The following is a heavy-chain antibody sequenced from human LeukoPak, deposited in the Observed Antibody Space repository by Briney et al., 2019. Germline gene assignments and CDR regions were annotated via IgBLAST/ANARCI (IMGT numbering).Heavy chain of an antibody. J-gene: IGHJ4*02. CDR2: IYPGDSDT. V-gene: IGHV5-51*01. D-gene: IGHD3-22*01. CDR1: GYSFTSYW. Sequence: GESLKISCKCSGYSFTSYWIGWVRQMPGKGLEWMGIIYPGDSDTRYSPSFQGQVTISADKSISTAYLQWSSLKASDTAMYYCATAYYYDSSGYSFDYWGQGTLVTVSS. CDR3: ATAYYYDSSGYSFDY.